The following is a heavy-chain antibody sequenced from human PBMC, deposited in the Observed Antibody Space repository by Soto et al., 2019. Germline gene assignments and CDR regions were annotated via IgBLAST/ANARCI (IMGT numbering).Heavy chain of an antibody. D-gene: IGHD2-8*01. J-gene: IGHJ4*02. CDR3: ARRYCTNGVCPFDS. CDR2: ISSSGRGI. Sequence: PGGSLRLSCAASGFTFSSNSMSWVRQAPGKGLEWVSSISSSGRGIYYADSLKGRFTISRDSAKNSLYLQMHSLRAEDTAVYYCARRYCTNGVCPFDSWGQGTLVTVSS. CDR1: GFTFSSNS. V-gene: IGHV3-21*01.